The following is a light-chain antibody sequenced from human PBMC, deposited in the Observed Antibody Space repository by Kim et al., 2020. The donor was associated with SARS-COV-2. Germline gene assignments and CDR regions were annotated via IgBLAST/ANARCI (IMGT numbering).Light chain of an antibody. Sequence: DIQMTQSPSSLSASVGDRVTITCRASQSICSHLNWYQQKPGKAPKLLIYAASSLQSGVPSRFSGSGSGTDFTLTISSLQPEDFATYYCQQSYSTPRTFGQGTKVDIK. CDR1: QSICSH. J-gene: IGKJ1*01. CDR3: QQSYSTPRT. V-gene: IGKV1-39*01. CDR2: AAS.